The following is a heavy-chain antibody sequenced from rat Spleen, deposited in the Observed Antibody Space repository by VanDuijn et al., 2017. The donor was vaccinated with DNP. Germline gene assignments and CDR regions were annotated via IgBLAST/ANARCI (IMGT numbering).Heavy chain of an antibody. J-gene: IGHJ3*01. D-gene: IGHD1-2*01. CDR2: ISTSGSRT. CDR1: GLTFSDYN. Sequence: EVQLVESGGGLVQPGRSLKLSCAASGLTFSDYNMAWVRQAPQKGLEWVATISTSGSRTYYPDSVKGRFTISRDNAKSSLYLQMNSLRSDDTATYYCVRDSSSAYWGQGTLVTVSS. V-gene: IGHV5-7*01. CDR3: VRDSSSAY.